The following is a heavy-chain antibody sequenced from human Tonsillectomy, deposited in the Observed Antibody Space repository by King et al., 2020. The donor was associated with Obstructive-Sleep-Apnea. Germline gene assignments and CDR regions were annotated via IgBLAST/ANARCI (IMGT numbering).Heavy chain of an antibody. CDR2: IKSKTDGGTT. D-gene: IGHD1-26*01. CDR1: GFTFSNAW. V-gene: IGHV3-15*01. CDR3: TEDPAVLGELQIPPPDY. J-gene: IGHJ4*02. Sequence: EVQLVESGGGLVKPGGSLRLSCAASGFTFSNAWMSWVRQAPGKGLEWVGRIKSKTDGGTTDYAAPVKGRFTISRDDSKNTLYLQMNSLKPEDTAVYYCTEDPAVLGELQIPPPDYWGQGTLVTVSS.